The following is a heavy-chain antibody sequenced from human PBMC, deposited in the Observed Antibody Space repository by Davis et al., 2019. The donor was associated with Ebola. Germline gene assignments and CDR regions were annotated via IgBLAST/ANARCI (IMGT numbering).Heavy chain of an antibody. V-gene: IGHV3-64*05. CDR3: VKDYGSGIYNYDYYDMDG. D-gene: IGHD3-10*01. J-gene: IGHJ6*03. CDR1: GFTFSSYA. CDR2: ISSNGGST. Sequence: GESLKISCSASGFTFSSYAMHWVRQAPGKGLEYVSAISSNGGSTYYADSVKCRFTISRDNSKNTLYVQMSSLRAEDTAVYYCVKDYGSGIYNYDYYDMDGWGKGTTVSVSS.